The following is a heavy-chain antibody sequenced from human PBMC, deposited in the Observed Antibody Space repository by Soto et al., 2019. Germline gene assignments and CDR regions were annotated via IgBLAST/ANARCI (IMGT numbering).Heavy chain of an antibody. V-gene: IGHV5-10-1*01. J-gene: IGHJ6*02. CDR2: IDPSDSYT. CDR3: ARHRGYYDILTGYFYYYYGMDV. D-gene: IGHD3-9*01. CDR1: GYSFTSYW. Sequence: GESLKISCKGSGYSFTSYWISWVRQMPGKGLEWMGRIDPSDSYTNYSPSFQGHVTISADKSISTAYLQWSSLKASDTAMYYCARHRGYYDILTGYFYYYYGMDVWGQGTTVTVSS.